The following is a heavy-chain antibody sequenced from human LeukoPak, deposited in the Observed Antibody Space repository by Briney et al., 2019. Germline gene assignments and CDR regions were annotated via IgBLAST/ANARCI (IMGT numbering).Heavy chain of an antibody. CDR2: IGEDGSEK. J-gene: IGHJ5*02. CDR3: ARTARTRLNWFDP. V-gene: IGHV3-7*01. CDR1: GFNFRSYG. D-gene: IGHD5-12*01. Sequence: PGGSLRLSCAVSGFNFRSYGMTWVRQAPGKGLEWVANIGEDGSEKYYVDSVKGRFTISRDNAKNSLYLQVNSLRAEDTAVYYCARTARTRLNWFDPWGQGTLVTVSS.